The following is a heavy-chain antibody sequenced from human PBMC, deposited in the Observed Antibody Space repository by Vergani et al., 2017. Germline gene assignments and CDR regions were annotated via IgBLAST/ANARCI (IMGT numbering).Heavy chain of an antibody. CDR1: GFTFSSYA. D-gene: IGHD3-22*01. CDR2: ISGSGGST. J-gene: IGHJ1*01. CDR3: AKDNTYDSSGYYPSQYFQH. V-gene: IGHV3-23*01. Sequence: EVQLLESGGGLVQPGGSLRLSCAASGFTFSSYAMSWVRQAPGKGLEWVSAISGSGGSTYYADSVKGRSTISRDNSKNTLYLQMNSLRAEDTAVYYCAKDNTYDSSGYYPSQYFQHWGQGTLVTVSS.